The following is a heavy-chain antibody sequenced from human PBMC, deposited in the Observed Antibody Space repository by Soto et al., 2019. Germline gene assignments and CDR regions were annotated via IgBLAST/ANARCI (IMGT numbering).Heavy chain of an antibody. CDR1: GYTFLKYG. D-gene: IGHD3-9*01. CDR2: IQTDNDHA. J-gene: IGHJ4*02. V-gene: IGHV1-18*01. CDR3: AKDLGSGYRFDY. Sequence: QVQLVPSGPEVKKPGASVKVACKASGYTFLKYGINWVRQAPGQGLEWMGGIQTDNDHASFAQKFEGRVTMTTDTSTRTVYMELRDLSSDDTAVYYCAKDLGSGYRFDYWGQGTPVTVSS.